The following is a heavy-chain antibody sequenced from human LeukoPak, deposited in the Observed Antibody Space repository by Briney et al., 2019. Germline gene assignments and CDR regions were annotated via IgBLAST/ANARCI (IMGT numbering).Heavy chain of an antibody. J-gene: IGHJ6*02. CDR1: GFTFDDYT. Sequence: GGSLRLSCAASGFTFDDYTMHWVRQAPGKGLEWVSLISWDGGSTYYADSVKGRFTISRDNSKNSLYLQMNSLRTEDTAMYYCAKDHITKFYYYGMDVWGQGTTVTVSS. D-gene: IGHD3-10*01. CDR3: AKDHITKFYYYGMDV. V-gene: IGHV3-43*01. CDR2: ISWDGGST.